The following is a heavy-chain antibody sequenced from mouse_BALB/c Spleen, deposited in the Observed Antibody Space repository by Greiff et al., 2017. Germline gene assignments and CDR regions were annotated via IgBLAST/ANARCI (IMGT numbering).Heavy chain of an antibody. CDR2: INPYNDGT. CDR1: GYTFTSYV. D-gene: IGHD2-10*02. J-gene: IGHJ2*01. Sequence: EVQLQESGPELVKPGASVKMSCKASGYTFTSYVMHWVKQKPGQGLEWIGYINPYNDGTKYNEKFKGKATLTSDKSSSTAYMELSSLTSEDSAVYYCARGGGYGNKLFDYWGQGTTLTVSS. CDR3: ARGGGYGNKLFDY. V-gene: IGHV1-14*01.